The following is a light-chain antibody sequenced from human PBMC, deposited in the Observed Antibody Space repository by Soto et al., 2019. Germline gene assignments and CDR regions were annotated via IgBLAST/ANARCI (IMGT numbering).Light chain of an antibody. V-gene: IGLV2-14*01. CDR2: EVS. CDR1: SSDVGGYKY. CDR3: SSYTSSILYV. J-gene: IGLJ1*01. Sequence: QSALTQPASVSGSPGQSITISCTGTSSDVGGYKYVSWYQQHPGKAPKLMIYEVSNRPSGVSNRFSGSKSGNTASLTISGLQAEDEADYYCSSYTSSILYVFGTGTKLTVL.